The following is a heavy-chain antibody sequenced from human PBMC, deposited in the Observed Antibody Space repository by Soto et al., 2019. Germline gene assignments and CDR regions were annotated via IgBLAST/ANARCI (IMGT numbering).Heavy chain of an antibody. J-gene: IGHJ4*02. V-gene: IGHV3-11*01. CDR2: FSSSDSPT. D-gene: IGHD4-17*01. CDR3: AKFGNYGDYDLNY. Sequence: GGSLRLSGAASGFPFSAYYLSWIRQAPGKGLEYVSYFSSSDSPTYYAHAVKGAFTITRDNPKKSRYLKMKSVGAEDRAVYYCAKFGNYGDYDLNYWGQGTLVTVSS. CDR1: GFPFSAYY.